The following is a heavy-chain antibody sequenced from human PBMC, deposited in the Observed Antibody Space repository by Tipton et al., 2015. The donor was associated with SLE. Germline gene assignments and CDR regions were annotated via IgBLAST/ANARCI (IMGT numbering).Heavy chain of an antibody. D-gene: IGHD3-22*01. V-gene: IGHV3-30*02. CDR3: SKGTVVTGYLDY. J-gene: IGHJ4*02. CDR1: GFTFSTYG. Sequence: SGFTFSTYGMHWVRQAPGKGLEWVAFIRYDGSNPYYADSVKGRFTISRDNSKNTVYLQMNTLTADDTAVYYCSKGTVVTGYLDYWGQGILVTVSS. CDR2: IRYDGSNP.